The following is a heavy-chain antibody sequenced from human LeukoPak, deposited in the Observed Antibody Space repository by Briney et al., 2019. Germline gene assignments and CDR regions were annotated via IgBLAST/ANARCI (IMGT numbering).Heavy chain of an antibody. CDR3: AKVRPYESYDSSGYYYHY. D-gene: IGHD3-22*01. CDR2: ISGSGGST. V-gene: IGHV3-23*01. CDR1: GFTFSSYA. J-gene: IGHJ4*02. Sequence: GGSLRLSCAASGFTFSSYAMSWVRQAPGKGLEWVSAISGSGGSTYYADSVKGRFTISRDNSKNTLYLQMNSLRAEDTAVYYCAKVRPYESYDSSGYYYHYWGQGTLVTVSS.